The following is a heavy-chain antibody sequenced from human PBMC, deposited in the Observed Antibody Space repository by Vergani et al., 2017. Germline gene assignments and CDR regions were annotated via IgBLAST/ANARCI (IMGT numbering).Heavy chain of an antibody. CDR2: IYYSGST. CDR1: GCSISSYY. Sequence: QVQLQESGPGLVKPSETLSLTCTVSGCSISSYYWSWIRQPPGKGLEWIGYIYYSGSTNYNPSLKSRVTISVDTSKNQFSLKLSSVTAADTAVYYCAREVGATTAFDIWGQGTMVTVSS. D-gene: IGHD1-26*01. CDR3: AREVGATTAFDI. V-gene: IGHV4-59*01. J-gene: IGHJ3*02.